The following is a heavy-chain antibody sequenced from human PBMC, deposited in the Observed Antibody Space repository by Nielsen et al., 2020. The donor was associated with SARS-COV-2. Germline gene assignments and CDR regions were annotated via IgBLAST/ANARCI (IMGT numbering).Heavy chain of an antibody. V-gene: IGHV3-11*05. CDR2: ISSSSSYT. CDR3: ARVGRGDYGDPPNWFDP. J-gene: IGHJ5*02. Sequence: GESLKISCAASGFTFSDYYMSWIRQAPGKGLEWVSYISSSSSYTNYADSVKGRFTISRDNAKNSLYLQMNSLRAEDTAVYYCARVGRGDYGDPPNWFDPWGQGTLVTVSS. D-gene: IGHD4-17*01. CDR1: GFTFSDYY.